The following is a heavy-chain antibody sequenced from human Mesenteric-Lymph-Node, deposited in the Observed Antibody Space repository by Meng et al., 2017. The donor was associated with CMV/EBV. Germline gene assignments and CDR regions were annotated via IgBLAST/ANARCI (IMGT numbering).Heavy chain of an antibody. D-gene: IGHD4-23*01. Sequence: FTSYGISWVRQAPGQGLEWMGWISAYNGNTNYAQKLQDRVTMTTDTSTSTAYMELRSLRSDDTAVYYCARQGYGGNFVTYYYYGMDVWGQGTTVTVSS. J-gene: IGHJ6*02. CDR2: ISAYNGNT. V-gene: IGHV1-18*04. CDR3: ARQGYGGNFVTYYYYGMDV. CDR1: FTSYG.